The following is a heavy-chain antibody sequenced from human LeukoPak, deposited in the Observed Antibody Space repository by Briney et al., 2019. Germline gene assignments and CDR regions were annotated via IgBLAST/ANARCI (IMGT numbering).Heavy chain of an antibody. CDR3: ARDPGSSVVLHAFDI. J-gene: IGHJ3*02. D-gene: IGHD2-2*01. CDR1: GFTFSSYW. V-gene: IGHV3-7*01. CDR2: IKQDGSEK. Sequence: GSLRLSCAASGFTFSSYWMSWVRQAPGKGLEWVANIKQDGSEKYYVDSVKGRFTISRDNAKNSLYPQMNSLRAEDTAVYYCARDPGSSVVLHAFDIWGQGTMVTVSS.